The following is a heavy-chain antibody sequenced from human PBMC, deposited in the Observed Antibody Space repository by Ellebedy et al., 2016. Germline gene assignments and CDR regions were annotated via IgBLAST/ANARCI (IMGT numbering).Heavy chain of an antibody. D-gene: IGHD6-13*01. Sequence: GESLKISCAASGFTFSSYWMSWVRQAPGKGLEWVANIKQDGSEKYYVDSVKGRFTISRDNAKNSLYLQMNSLRAEDTAVYYWARDRGGNSRSAPADYWGQGTLVTVSS. CDR3: ARDRGGNSRSAPADY. CDR2: IKQDGSEK. J-gene: IGHJ4*02. CDR1: GFTFSSYW. V-gene: IGHV3-7*04.